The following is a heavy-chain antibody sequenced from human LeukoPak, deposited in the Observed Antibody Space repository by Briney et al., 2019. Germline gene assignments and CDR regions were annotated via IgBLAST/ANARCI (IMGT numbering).Heavy chain of an antibody. V-gene: IGHV4-59*01. D-gene: IGHD6-13*01. CDR1: GGSISGFY. CDR3: ARINSGYDLSSSWYPNWFDP. J-gene: IGHJ5*02. Sequence: SETLSLTCTVSGGSISGFYWSWIRQPPGKGLEWIGNIHYTGKTNYNPSLKSRVTMSVETSKNHFSVRLTSVTAADTVVYYCARINSGYDLSSSWYPNWFDPWGQGALVTVSS. CDR2: IHYTGKT.